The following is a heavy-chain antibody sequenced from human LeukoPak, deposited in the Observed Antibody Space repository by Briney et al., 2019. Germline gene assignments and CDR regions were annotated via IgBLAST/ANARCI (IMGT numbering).Heavy chain of an antibody. D-gene: IGHD6-13*01. V-gene: IGHV4-34*01. CDR3: AREGQQLVRAFDI. J-gene: IGHJ3*02. Sequence: SETLSLTCAVYGGSFSGYCWSWIRQPPGKGLEWIGEINPSGSTNYNPSLKSRVTISVDTSKNQFSLKLSSVTAADTAVYYCAREGQQLVRAFDIWGQGTMVTVSS. CDR2: INPSGST. CDR1: GGSFSGYC.